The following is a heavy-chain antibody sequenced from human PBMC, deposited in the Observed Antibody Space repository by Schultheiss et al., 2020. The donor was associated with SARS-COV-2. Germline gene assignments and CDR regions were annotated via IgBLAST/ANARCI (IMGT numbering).Heavy chain of an antibody. V-gene: IGHV4-34*01. J-gene: IGHJ4*02. CDR1: GGSFSGYY. CDR2: INHSGST. D-gene: IGHD6-19*01. CDR3: AGAPGHSSAFDY. Sequence: GSLRLSCAVYGGSFSGYYWSWIRQPPGKGLEWIGEINHSGSTNYNPSLKSRVTISVDTSKSQFSLQLNSVTAADTAVYYCAGAPGHSSAFDYWGQGTLVTVSS.